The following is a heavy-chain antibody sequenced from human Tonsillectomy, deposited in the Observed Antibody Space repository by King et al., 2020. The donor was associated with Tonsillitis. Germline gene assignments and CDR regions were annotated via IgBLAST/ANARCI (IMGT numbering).Heavy chain of an antibody. Sequence: LPLQESGPGLVKPSETLSLTCTVSGGSIRTNYWSWIRPPPGKGLEWIGYIYYSGSTNCNPSLKSRVTISVDTSKNQFSLKLSSVTAADTAVYYCARDSHYYDSSGYFNDAFDIWGQGTLVTVSS. V-gene: IGHV4-59*01. D-gene: IGHD3-22*01. CDR3: ARDSHYYDSSGYFNDAFDI. CDR1: GGSIRTNY. CDR2: IYYSGST. J-gene: IGHJ3*02.